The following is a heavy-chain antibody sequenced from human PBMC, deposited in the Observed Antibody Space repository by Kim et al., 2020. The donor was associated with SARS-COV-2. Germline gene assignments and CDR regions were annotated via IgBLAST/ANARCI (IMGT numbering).Heavy chain of an antibody. J-gene: IGHJ6*02. CDR1: GFTFSSYS. V-gene: IGHV3-48*02. CDR2: ISSSSSTI. D-gene: IGHD3-9*01. CDR3: ARDSVPPSLTGFNHYYGMDV. Sequence: GGSLRLSCAASGFTFSSYSMNWVRQAPGKGLEWVSYISSSSSTIYYADSVKGRFTISRDNAKNSLYLQMNSLRDEDTAVYYCARDSVPPSLTGFNHYYGMDVWGQGTTVTVSS.